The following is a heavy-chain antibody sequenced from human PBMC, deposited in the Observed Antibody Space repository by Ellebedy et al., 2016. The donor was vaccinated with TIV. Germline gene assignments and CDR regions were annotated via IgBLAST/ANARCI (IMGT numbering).Heavy chain of an antibody. V-gene: IGHV3-74*01. Sequence: GGSLRLSCAASGFTFSSYWMYWVRQVPGKGLVWVSRINSDGSSTNYADSVKGRFTISRDNGKNTLFLQMSSLGAEDTAVYYCARGASWGLRAPHYYNALDVWGQGTTVTVSS. J-gene: IGHJ6*02. CDR3: ARGASWGLRAPHYYNALDV. CDR1: GFTFSSYW. CDR2: INSDGSST. D-gene: IGHD1-26*01.